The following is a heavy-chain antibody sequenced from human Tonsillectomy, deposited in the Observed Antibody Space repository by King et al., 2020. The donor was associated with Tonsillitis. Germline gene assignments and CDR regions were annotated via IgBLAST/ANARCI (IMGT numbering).Heavy chain of an antibody. J-gene: IGHJ6*02. CDR2: ISWNSGSI. CDR3: AKDLISNYRISYGMDV. CDR1: GFTFDDYA. D-gene: IGHD4-11*01. Sequence: QLVQSGGGLVQPGRSLRLSCAASGFTFDDYAMHWVRQAQGKGLEWVSGISWNSGSIGYADSVKGRFTISRDNAKNSLYLQMNSLRAEDTALYYCAKDLISNYRISYGMDVWGQGTTVTVSS. V-gene: IGHV3-9*01.